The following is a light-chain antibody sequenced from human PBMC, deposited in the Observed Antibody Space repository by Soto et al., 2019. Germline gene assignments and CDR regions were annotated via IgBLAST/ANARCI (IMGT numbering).Light chain of an antibody. Sequence: EIVMTQSPATLSVSPGETATLSCRASQSLTSYLAWYQQKPDQAPRLLLYGISTRATDIPARFSGSGSGTEFTLTISSLQSEDFAVYYCQQYNNWPLTFGGGTKVEIK. CDR1: QSLTSY. J-gene: IGKJ4*01. CDR2: GIS. CDR3: QQYNNWPLT. V-gene: IGKV3-15*01.